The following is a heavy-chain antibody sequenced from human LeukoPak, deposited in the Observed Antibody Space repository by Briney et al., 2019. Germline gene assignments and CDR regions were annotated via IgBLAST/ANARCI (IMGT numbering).Heavy chain of an antibody. CDR3: ARLDSSSEYNWFDP. CDR2: INPNSGGT. J-gene: IGHJ5*02. Sequence: ASVKVSCKASGYTFTGYYMHWVRQAPGQGLEWMGWINPNSGGTNYAQKFQGRVTMTRDTSISTAYMELSRLRSDDTAVYYCARLDSSSEYNWFDPWGQGTLVTVSS. V-gene: IGHV1-2*02. CDR1: GYTFTGYY. D-gene: IGHD6-13*01.